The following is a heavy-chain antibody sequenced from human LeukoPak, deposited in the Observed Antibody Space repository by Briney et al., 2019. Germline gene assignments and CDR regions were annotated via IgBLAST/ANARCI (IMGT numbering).Heavy chain of an antibody. D-gene: IGHD6-19*01. V-gene: IGHV3-74*01. CDR1: GFTFSSYW. CDR2: INSDGSDT. CDR3: AKDVAVAGLDY. J-gene: IGHJ4*02. Sequence: GGSLRLSCAASGFTFSSYWTHWVRQAPGKGLVWVSRINSDGSDTSYADSVKGRFTISRDNAKNTLYLQMNSLRPEDTAVYYCAKDVAVAGLDYWGQGTLVTVSS.